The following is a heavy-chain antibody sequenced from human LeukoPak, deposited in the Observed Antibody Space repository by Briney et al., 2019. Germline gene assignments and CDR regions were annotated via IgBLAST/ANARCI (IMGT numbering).Heavy chain of an antibody. CDR1: GGTFSSYA. CDR2: IIPILGIA. CDR3: ARDRINPRPAVTAPWYFDY. V-gene: IGHV1-69*04. J-gene: IGHJ4*02. D-gene: IGHD4-17*01. Sequence: SVKVSCKSSGGTFSSYAIIWVRQAPGQGLEWMGRIIPILGIANYAQKFQGRVTITADKSTSTAYMELSSLRSEDTAVYYCARDRINPRPAVTAPWYFDYWGQGTLVTVSS.